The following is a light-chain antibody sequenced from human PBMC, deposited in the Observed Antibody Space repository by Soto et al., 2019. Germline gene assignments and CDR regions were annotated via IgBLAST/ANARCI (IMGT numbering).Light chain of an antibody. CDR2: DVS. J-gene: IGLJ1*01. V-gene: IGLV2-11*01. CDR1: SSDVGNYIY. Sequence: QSALTQPPSLSGSPGQSVTISCTGTSSDVGNYIYVSWYQQHPGKTPKVMIYDVSKRPSGVPDRFSGSKSGNTASLTISGLQAEDEADYYCCSYARGSSDVFGTGTKLTVL. CDR3: CSYARGSSDV.